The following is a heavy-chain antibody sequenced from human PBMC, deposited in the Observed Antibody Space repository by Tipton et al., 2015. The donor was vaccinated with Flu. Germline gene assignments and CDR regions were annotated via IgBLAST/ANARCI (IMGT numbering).Heavy chain of an antibody. Sequence: LRLSCTVSGYSISSGYYWGWIRQPPGKGLEWIGSIDHSGTTYYNPSLKSRVTISVDTSKNQFSLKLTSVTAADTAVYSCARALRTTGFDYWGQGTLVTVSS. CDR2: IDHSGTT. V-gene: IGHV4-38-2*02. D-gene: IGHD1-1*01. CDR1: GYSISSGYY. J-gene: IGHJ4*02. CDR3: ARALRTTGFDY.